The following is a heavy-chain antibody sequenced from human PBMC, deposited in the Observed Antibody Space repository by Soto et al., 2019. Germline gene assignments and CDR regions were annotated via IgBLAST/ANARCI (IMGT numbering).Heavy chain of an antibody. J-gene: IGHJ4*02. V-gene: IGHV3-33*01. Sequence: GSLRLSCAASGFTFSSSGMHWVRQAPGKGLEWVAIIWYDGSKKYYADSVKGRFTISRDNSKNTVHLQMNSLRAEDTAVYYCARAPFTIYDTSGYYDYWGQGTLVTVSS. CDR1: GFTFSSSG. CDR2: IWYDGSKK. D-gene: IGHD3-22*01. CDR3: ARAPFTIYDTSGYYDY.